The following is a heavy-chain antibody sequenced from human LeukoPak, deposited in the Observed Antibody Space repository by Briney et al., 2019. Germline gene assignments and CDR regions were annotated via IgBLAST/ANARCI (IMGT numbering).Heavy chain of an antibody. Sequence: SETLSLTCAVSGGSISSSNWWSWVRQPPGKGLEWIGEIYHSGSTNYNPSLKSRVTISVDKSKNQFSLKLSSVTAADTAVYYCARFGISSGWYYDYWGQGTLVTVSS. CDR2: IYHSGST. V-gene: IGHV4-4*02. J-gene: IGHJ4*02. D-gene: IGHD6-19*01. CDR3: ARFGISSGWYYDY. CDR1: GGSISSSNW.